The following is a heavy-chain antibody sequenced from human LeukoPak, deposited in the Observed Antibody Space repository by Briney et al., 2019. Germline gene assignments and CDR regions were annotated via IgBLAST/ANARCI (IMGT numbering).Heavy chain of an antibody. CDR2: IYHSGST. V-gene: IGHV4-4*02. Sequence: SGTLSLTCAVSGGSISSSNSWSWVRQPPGKGLEWFGEIYHSGSTNYNPSLKSRVTISVDTSKNQFSLKLSSVTAADTAVYYCARLLVVVAAPALGGFDPWGQGTLVTVSS. CDR3: ARLLVVVAAPALGGFDP. CDR1: GGSISSSNS. J-gene: IGHJ5*02. D-gene: IGHD2-15*01.